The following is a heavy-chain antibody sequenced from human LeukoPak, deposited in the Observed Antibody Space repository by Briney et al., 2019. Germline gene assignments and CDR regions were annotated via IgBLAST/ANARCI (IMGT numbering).Heavy chain of an antibody. D-gene: IGHD1-26*01. CDR2: ISGSGDSR. Sequence: GGSLRLSCAASGFTFSSYTMSWVRQAPGKGLEWVSGISGSGDSRYYADSVKGRFTISRDNSKNTLYLQMNSLRAEDTAVYFCAKDIDSFGLHQLLGFDYWGQGTLVTVSS. J-gene: IGHJ4*02. CDR3: AKDIDSFGLHQLLGFDY. CDR1: GFTFSSYT. V-gene: IGHV3-23*01.